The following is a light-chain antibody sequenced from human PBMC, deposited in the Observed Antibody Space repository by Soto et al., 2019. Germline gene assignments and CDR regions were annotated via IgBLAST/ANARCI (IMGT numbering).Light chain of an antibody. CDR2: GAS. V-gene: IGKV3-20*01. J-gene: IGKJ5*01. CDR3: QHYVAPPIT. Sequence: EVMMTQFPDTVSVTAGETVTLSCGASQSVRTNLAWYQQRPGQAPRLLIYGASSRATGIPDRFSGSGSGTDFTLTISRLEPEHFAVYYCQHYVAPPITLGQGKRLESK. CDR1: QSVRTN.